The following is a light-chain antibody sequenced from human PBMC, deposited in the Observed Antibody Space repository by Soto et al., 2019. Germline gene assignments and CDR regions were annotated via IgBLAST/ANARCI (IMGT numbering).Light chain of an antibody. J-gene: IGKJ2*01. V-gene: IGKV1-39*01. CDR1: QSISSY. Sequence: DIQMTQSPSSLSASVGDRVTITCRASQSISSYLNWYQQKPGKAPKLLIYAASSLQSGVPSRFSGSGSGTDFTLTISSLLPEDYATYYCQQTYSTPRTFGQGTMLEIK. CDR3: QQTYSTPRT. CDR2: AAS.